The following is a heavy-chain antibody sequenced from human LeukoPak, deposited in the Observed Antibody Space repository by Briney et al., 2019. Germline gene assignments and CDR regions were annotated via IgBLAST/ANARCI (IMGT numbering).Heavy chain of an antibody. CDR2: INHSGST. J-gene: IGHJ4*02. D-gene: IGHD6-13*01. CDR1: GGSLSGYY. CDR3: ARGRYSSSWYVGYYFDY. V-gene: IGHV4-34*01. Sequence: SETLSLTCAVYGGSLSGYYWSWIRQPPGKGLEWIGEINHSGSTNYNPSLKSRVTISVDRSKNQFSLKLSSVTAADTAVYYCARGRYSSSWYVGYYFDYWGQGTLVSVSS.